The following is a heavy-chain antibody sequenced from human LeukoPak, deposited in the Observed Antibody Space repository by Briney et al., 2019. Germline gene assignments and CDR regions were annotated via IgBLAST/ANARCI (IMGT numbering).Heavy chain of an antibody. J-gene: IGHJ4*02. V-gene: IGHV4-39*07. Sequence: SETLSLTCSVSGGSISSSGYYWGWIRQPPGKGLEWIGKIYYSGSTYYSPSLKSRVTISVDTSKNQFSLKLSSVTAADTAVYYCARDTLSNWNAGFDYWGQGTLVTVSS. CDR1: GGSISSSGYY. CDR2: IYYSGST. CDR3: ARDTLSNWNAGFDY. D-gene: IGHD1-1*01.